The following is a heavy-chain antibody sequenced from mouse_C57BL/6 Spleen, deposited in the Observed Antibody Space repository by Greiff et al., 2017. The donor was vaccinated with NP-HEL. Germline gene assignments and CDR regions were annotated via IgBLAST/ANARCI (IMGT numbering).Heavy chain of an antibody. V-gene: IGHV6-3*01. J-gene: IGHJ4*01. CDR1: GFTFSNYW. CDR3: TGRLLRYPYAMDY. Sequence: VQLKESGGGLVQPGGSMKLSCVASGFTFSNYWMNWVRQSPEKGLEWVAQIRLKSDNYATHYAESVKGRFTISRDDSKSSVYLQMNNLRAEDTGIYYCTGRLLRYPYAMDYWGQGTSVTVSS. D-gene: IGHD1-1*01. CDR2: IRLKSDNYAT.